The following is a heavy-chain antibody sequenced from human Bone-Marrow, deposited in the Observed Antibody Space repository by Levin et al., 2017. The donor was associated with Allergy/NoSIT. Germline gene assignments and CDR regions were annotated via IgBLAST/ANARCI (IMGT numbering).Heavy chain of an antibody. V-gene: IGHV3-53*01. CDR1: GFTVSSNY. D-gene: IGHD3-10*01. Sequence: GESLKISCAASGFTVSSNYMSWVRQAPGKGLEWVSVIYSGGSTYYADSVKGRFTISRDNSKNTLYLQMNSLRAEDTAVYYCAREAYYGSGRYYYYGMDVWGQGTTVTVSS. J-gene: IGHJ6*02. CDR2: IYSGGST. CDR3: AREAYYGSGRYYYYGMDV.